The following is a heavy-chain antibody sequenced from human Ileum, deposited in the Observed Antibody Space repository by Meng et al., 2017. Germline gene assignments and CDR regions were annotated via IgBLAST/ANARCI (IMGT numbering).Heavy chain of an antibody. D-gene: IGHD2-15*01. Sequence: QVQLVQSGSELKGPGASVKVSCKASGYTFKNYAVTWVRQAPGQGLEWMGWIHTDTGNPTYDQGFTGRFVFSLDTSVNTAYLQISGLKAEDTAVYYCARPGGYCSDLDCYPAEWGQGTLVTVSS. CDR2: IHTDTGNP. J-gene: IGHJ4*02. CDR1: GYTFKNYA. V-gene: IGHV7-4-1*02. CDR3: ARPGGYCSDLDCYPAE.